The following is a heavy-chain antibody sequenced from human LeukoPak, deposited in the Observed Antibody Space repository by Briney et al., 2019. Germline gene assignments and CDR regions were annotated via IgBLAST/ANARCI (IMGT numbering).Heavy chain of an antibody. CDR2: ISYDGSNK. V-gene: IGHV3-30*18. CDR1: GFTFSSYG. J-gene: IGHJ4*02. CDR3: AKARFYCSGGSCDAGLTTADY. D-gene: IGHD2-15*01. Sequence: GGSLRLSCAASGFTFSSYGMHWVRQAPGKGLEWVAVISYDGSNKYYADSVKGRFTISRDNSKNTLYLQMNSLRAEDTAVYYCAKARFYCSGGSCDAGLTTADYWGQGTLVTVSS.